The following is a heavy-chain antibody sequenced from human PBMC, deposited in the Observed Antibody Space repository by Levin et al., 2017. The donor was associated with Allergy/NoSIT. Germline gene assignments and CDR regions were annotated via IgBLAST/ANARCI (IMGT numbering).Heavy chain of an antibody. J-gene: IGHJ3*02. CDR3: AKDLRTVDDFWSGYYSDAFDI. CDR1: GFTFSSYA. D-gene: IGHD3-3*01. V-gene: IGHV3-23*01. CDR2: ISGSGGST. Sequence: PGGSLRLSCAASGFTFSSYAMSWVRQAPGKGLEWVSAISGSGGSTYYADSVKGRFTISRDNSKNTLYLQMNSLRAEDTAVYYCAKDLRTVDDFWSGYYSDAFDIWGQGKMVTVSS.